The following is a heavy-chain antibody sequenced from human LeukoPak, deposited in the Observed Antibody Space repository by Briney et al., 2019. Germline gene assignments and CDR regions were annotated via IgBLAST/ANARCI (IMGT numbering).Heavy chain of an antibody. Sequence: GGSLRLSCAASGFTFSSYWMSWVRQAPGKGLEWVANIKQDGSEKHYVDSVKGRFTASRDNAKNSLYLQMSSLRAEDTAVYYCAREGSSNGFYYFDFWGQGTLVTVSS. CDR3: AREGSSNGFYYFDF. J-gene: IGHJ4*02. CDR1: GFTFSSYW. CDR2: IKQDGSEK. V-gene: IGHV3-7*01. D-gene: IGHD5-18*01.